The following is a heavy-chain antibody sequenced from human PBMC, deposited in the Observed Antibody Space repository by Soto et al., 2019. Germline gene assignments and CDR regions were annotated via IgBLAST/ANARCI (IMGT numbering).Heavy chain of an antibody. J-gene: IGHJ4*02. V-gene: IGHV1-18*01. CDR2: INGYNGKA. CDR3: VIWDGFFGAGGVD. D-gene: IGHD3-16*01. Sequence: QVQLVQSVTELRKPGASVKLSCKASGYIFTKYYIAWVRQAPGHGLEWMGMINGYNGKANYGQDFRGRVIITTDTSTNTAYMDLRSLTSDDTGVYYCVIWDGFFGAGGVDWGQGTLVTVSS. CDR1: GYIFTKYY.